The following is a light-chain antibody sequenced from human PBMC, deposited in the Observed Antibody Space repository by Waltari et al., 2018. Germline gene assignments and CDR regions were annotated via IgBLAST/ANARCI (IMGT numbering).Light chain of an antibody. Sequence: QSALTQPPSASGSPGQSVTISCTGTSTDCVDYEYVSWYQQPPGKAPKLMIYEVTRRPSGVPDRFSGSKSGNTASLTVSGLLADDEADYYCSSSAGTNNKHVVFGGGTKLTVL. CDR2: EVT. V-gene: IGLV2-8*01. CDR3: SSSAGTNNKHVV. J-gene: IGLJ3*02. CDR1: STDCVDYEY.